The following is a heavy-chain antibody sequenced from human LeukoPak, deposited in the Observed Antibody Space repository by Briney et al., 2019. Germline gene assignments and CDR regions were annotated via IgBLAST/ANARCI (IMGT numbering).Heavy chain of an antibody. Sequence: GESLKISCKGSGHSLTNYWIGWVRQMPGKGLEWMGMIYLGDSDTRYSPSFQGQVTISADKSISTAYLQWTSLKASDTAMYYCARNTGYMHGEFDYWGQGTLVTVSS. V-gene: IGHV5-51*01. CDR3: ARNTGYMHGEFDY. D-gene: IGHD1-1*01. J-gene: IGHJ4*02. CDR2: IYLGDSDT. CDR1: GHSLTNYW.